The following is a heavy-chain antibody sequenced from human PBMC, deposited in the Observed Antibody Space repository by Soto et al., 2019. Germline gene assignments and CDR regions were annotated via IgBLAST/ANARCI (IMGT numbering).Heavy chain of an antibody. Sequence: QVQLQESGPGLVKPAETLSLTCTVSGDSISSHYWSWIRQPPGKGLEWIGYFSYSGSTNYNPSLKIRVTISGDRSTNLFSLKLNSVTAADTAVYYCARSAGYSSGLSWFDSWGQGTLVAVSS. CDR1: GDSISSHY. CDR2: FSYSGST. CDR3: ARSAGYSSGLSWFDS. V-gene: IGHV4-59*11. D-gene: IGHD6-19*01. J-gene: IGHJ5*01.